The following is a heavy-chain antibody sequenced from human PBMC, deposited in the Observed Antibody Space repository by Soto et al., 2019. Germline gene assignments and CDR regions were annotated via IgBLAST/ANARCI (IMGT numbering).Heavy chain of an antibody. Sequence: ASVKVSSKASGYTFTSYDINLVRQATGQGLEXMXWXXXNXXXXGYAQKFQGRVTITADESTSTAYMELSSLRSEDTAVYYCASGLAFWGQGTLVTVSS. CDR1: GYTFTSYD. CDR2: XXXNXXXX. J-gene: IGHJ4*02. V-gene: IGHV1-8*01. CDR3: ASGLAF. D-gene: IGHD6-13*01.